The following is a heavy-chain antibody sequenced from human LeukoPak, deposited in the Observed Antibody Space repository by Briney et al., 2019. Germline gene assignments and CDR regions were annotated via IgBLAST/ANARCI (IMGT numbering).Heavy chain of an antibody. Sequence: GGSLTLSCAASGFTFSSYGMHCVRQAPGKGLEWVAFIRYNGSNKYYADFVKGRFTISRDNSSNPLYLQMNSLRAEDTAVYYCSKDRITMIAHWGQGTLVTVSS. V-gene: IGHV3-30*02. D-gene: IGHD3-22*01. CDR3: SKDRITMIAH. CDR2: IRYNGSNK. J-gene: IGHJ4*02. CDR1: GFTFSSYG.